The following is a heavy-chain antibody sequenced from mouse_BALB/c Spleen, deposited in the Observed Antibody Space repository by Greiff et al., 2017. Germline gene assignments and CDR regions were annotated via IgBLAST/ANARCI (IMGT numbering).Heavy chain of an antibody. Sequence: VQLQQSGPELVKPGASVKISCKASGYAFSSSWMNWVKQRPGQGLEWIGRIYPGDGDTNYNGKFKGKATLTADKSSSTAYMQLSSLTSVDSAVYFCARSFTRRAMDYWGQGTSVTVSS. CDR3: ARSFTRRAMDY. D-gene: IGHD1-1*01. J-gene: IGHJ4*01. CDR1: GYAFSSSW. V-gene: IGHV1-82*01. CDR2: IYPGDGDT.